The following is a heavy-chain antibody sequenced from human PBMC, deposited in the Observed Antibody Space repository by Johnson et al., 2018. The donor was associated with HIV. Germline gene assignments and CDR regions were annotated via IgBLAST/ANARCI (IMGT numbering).Heavy chain of an antibody. CDR2: ISGSGGST. V-gene: IGHV3-23*04. CDR3: ARGVDGAFDI. J-gene: IGHJ3*02. Sequence: VQLVESGGGLVKPGGSLRLSCAASGFTFSSYAMSWVRQAPGKGLEWVSAISGSGGSTYYADSVKGRFTISRDNAKNSLFLQMNSLRAEDTAVYYCARGVDGAFDIWGQGTMVTVSS. D-gene: IGHD3-10*01. CDR1: GFTFSSYA.